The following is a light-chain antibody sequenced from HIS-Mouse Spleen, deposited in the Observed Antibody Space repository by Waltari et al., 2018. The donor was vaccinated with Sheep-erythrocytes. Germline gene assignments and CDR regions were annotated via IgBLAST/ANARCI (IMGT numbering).Light chain of an antibody. V-gene: IGLV2-11*01. J-gene: IGLJ2*01. CDR3: YSTDSSGNHRV. Sequence: QSALTQPRSVSGSPGQSVTISCTGTSSDVGGYNYVSWYQQPPGKAPKLMIYDVSKRPSGVPDRFSGSKSGNTASLTISGLQAEDEADYYCYSTDSSGNHRVFGGGTKLTVL. CDR1: SSDVGGYNY. CDR2: DVS.